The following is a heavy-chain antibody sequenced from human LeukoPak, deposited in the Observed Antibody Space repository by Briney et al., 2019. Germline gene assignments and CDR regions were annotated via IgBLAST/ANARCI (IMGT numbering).Heavy chain of an antibody. CDR1: GGTFSSYA. CDR2: IIPIFGTA. Sequence: ASVKVSCKVSGGTFSSYAINWVRQAPGQGLEWMGWIIPIFGTANYAQKFQGRVTITTDESTSTAYMELSSLRSEDTAVYYCARGIGGYNYFDYWGQGTLVNVSS. V-gene: IGHV1-69*05. D-gene: IGHD5-12*01. CDR3: ARGIGGYNYFDY. J-gene: IGHJ4*02.